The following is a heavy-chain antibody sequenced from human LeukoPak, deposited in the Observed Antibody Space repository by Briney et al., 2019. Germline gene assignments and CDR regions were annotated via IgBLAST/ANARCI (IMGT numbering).Heavy chain of an antibody. V-gene: IGHV1-2*02. CDR1: GYTFTGYY. Sequence: ASVKVSCKTSGYTFTGYYLHWVRQAPGQRLEWMGWINPNSGGTNYAQKFQGRVTMTRDTSISTAYMELSRLRSDDTAVYYCARVTLYSSSWYHGASYYFDYWGQGTLVTVSS. D-gene: IGHD6-13*01. J-gene: IGHJ4*02. CDR2: INPNSGGT. CDR3: ARVTLYSSSWYHGASYYFDY.